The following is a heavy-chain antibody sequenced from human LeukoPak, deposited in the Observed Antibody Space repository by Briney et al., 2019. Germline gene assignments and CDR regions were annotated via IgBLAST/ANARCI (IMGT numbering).Heavy chain of an antibody. CDR2: INSDGSST. V-gene: IGHV3-74*01. CDR1: GFTFSSYW. Sequence: GGSLRLSCAASGFTFSSYWMHWVRQAPGKGLVWVSRINSDGSSTSYADSVKGRFTISRDNAKNSLYLQMISLRAEDTAVYYCARVSITMVRGVGGASYYYYYMDVWGKGTTVTISS. D-gene: IGHD3-10*01. J-gene: IGHJ6*03. CDR3: ARVSITMVRGVGGASYYYYYMDV.